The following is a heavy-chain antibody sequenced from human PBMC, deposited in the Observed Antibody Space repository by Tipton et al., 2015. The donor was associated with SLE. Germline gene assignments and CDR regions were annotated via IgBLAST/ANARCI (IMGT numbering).Heavy chain of an antibody. CDR1: GDTIIDDN. CDR2: ITYDGTT. Sequence: TLSLTCSISGDTIIDDNWGWIRQSPGRGLEWIGNITYDGTTNYNPSLKSRVTISMDRTKIQISLKLTSVSTADSAVYYCAASVVTHSYYAVDFWGQGTTVTVS. CDR3: AASVVTHSYYAVDF. J-gene: IGHJ6*02. V-gene: IGHV4-59*03. D-gene: IGHD4-23*01.